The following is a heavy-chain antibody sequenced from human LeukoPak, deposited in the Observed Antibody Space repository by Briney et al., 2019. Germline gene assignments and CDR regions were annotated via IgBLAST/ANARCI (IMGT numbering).Heavy chain of an antibody. V-gene: IGHV4-31*03. J-gene: IGHJ4*02. Sequence: SQTLCLTCTVSGGSISSGGYYWSWIRQLPGKGLEWIGYIYYSGSTYYNPSLKSRVSISVDTSKSQFSLKLSSVTAADTAVYYCAREVYCSGGSCRHTYDYWGQGTLVTVSS. CDR2: IYYSGST. D-gene: IGHD2-15*01. CDR1: GGSISSGGYY. CDR3: AREVYCSGGSCRHTYDY.